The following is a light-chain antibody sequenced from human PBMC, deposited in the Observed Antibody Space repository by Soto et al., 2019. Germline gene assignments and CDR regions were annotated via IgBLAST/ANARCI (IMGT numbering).Light chain of an antibody. Sequence: EIVLTQSPGTLSLSPGERATLSCRASQSFSSSYFAWYQQKPGQAPRLLIYGASSRATGIPDRFSGSASGTDFTLTLSRLEPEDFAVYFCHQFASSLTFGQGTKVEIK. J-gene: IGKJ1*01. CDR3: HQFASSLT. CDR2: GAS. CDR1: QSFSSSY. V-gene: IGKV3-20*01.